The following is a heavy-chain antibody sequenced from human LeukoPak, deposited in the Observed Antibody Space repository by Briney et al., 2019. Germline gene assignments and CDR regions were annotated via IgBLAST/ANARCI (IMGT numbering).Heavy chain of an antibody. D-gene: IGHD3-22*01. CDR1: GFTFSSYA. CDR2: ISGSGGST. V-gene: IGHV3-23*01. Sequence: GGSLRLSCAASGFTFSSYAMNWVRQAPGKGLEWVSAISGSGGSTRYADSVKGRFTISRDNSKNTLYLQMNSLRAEDTAVYYCAKYYYDSSGYYYFDYWGQGTLVTVSS. J-gene: IGHJ4*02. CDR3: AKYYYDSSGYYYFDY.